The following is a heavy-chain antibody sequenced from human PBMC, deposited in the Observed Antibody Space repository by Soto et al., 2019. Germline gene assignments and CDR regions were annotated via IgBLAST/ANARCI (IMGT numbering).Heavy chain of an antibody. CDR3: AKEGPITNWFFDY. CDR2: ISYDGNVA. Sequence: ESGGGVVQPGRSLRLSCAASGFTFSSYGMHWVRQAPGKGLEWVTVISYDGNVAYYADSVKGRFTISRDNSKNTLYLQMNILRTEDTAMYYCAKEGPITNWFFDYWGQGTLVTVSS. J-gene: IGHJ4*02. CDR1: GFTFSSYG. D-gene: IGHD1-1*01. V-gene: IGHV3-30*18.